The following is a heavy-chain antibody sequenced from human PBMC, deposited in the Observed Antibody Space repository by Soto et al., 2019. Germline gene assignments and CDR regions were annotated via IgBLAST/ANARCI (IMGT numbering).Heavy chain of an antibody. J-gene: IGHJ6*02. V-gene: IGHV1-69*01. CDR2: IIPIFGTA. D-gene: IGHD3-10*01. Sequence: QVQLVQSGAEVKQPGSSVKVSCKASGGTFTSYAISWVRQAPGQGLEWMGGIIPIFGTANYAQKFQGRVTITADESTSTAYMELSSLRSEDTAVYYCARQESFGGFWYGMDVWGQGTTVTVSS. CDR1: GGTFTSYA. CDR3: ARQESFGGFWYGMDV.